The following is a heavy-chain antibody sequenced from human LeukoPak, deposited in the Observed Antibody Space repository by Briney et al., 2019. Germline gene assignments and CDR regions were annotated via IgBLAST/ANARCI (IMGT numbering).Heavy chain of an antibody. Sequence: PGGSLRLSCAASGFTFSSYSMNWVRQAPGKGLEWVSYISSSSSTIYYADSVKGRFTISRDNAKNSLYLQMNSLRDEDTAVYYCASFSGYDFWSGYSIVPGWGQGILVTVSS. CDR1: GFTFSSYS. J-gene: IGHJ4*02. V-gene: IGHV3-48*02. D-gene: IGHD3-3*01. CDR2: ISSSSSTI. CDR3: ASFSGYDFWSGYSIVPG.